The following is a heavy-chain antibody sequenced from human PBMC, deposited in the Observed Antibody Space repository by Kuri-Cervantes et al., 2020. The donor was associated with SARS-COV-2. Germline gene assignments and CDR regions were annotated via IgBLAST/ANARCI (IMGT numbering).Heavy chain of an antibody. CDR3: AKMGDNYIKGDYGSEV. D-gene: IGHD3-16*01. J-gene: IGHJ6*02. Sequence: GESLKISCAASGFTFSSYWMSWVRQAPGKGLEWVANIKQDGSEKYYVDSVKGRFTISRDNSKNTLYLQMNSLRAEDTAVYYCAKMGDNYIKGDYGSEVWGQGITVTVSS. CDR2: IKQDGSEK. CDR1: GFTFSSYW. V-gene: IGHV3-7*02.